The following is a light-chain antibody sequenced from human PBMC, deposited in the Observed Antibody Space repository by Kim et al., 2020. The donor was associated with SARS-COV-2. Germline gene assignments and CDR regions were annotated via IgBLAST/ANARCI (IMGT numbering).Light chain of an antibody. V-gene: IGLV4-69*01. J-gene: IGLJ3*02. CDR1: SGHSRNA. Sequence: QLVLTQSPSASASLGASVKLTCTLSSGHSRNAIAWHQQQPERGPRYLMKLNSDGSHTKGDGIPDRFSGSSSGAERYLTISSLQSEDDADYYCQTWGTGWVFGGGTQLTVL. CDR2: LNSDGSH. CDR3: QTWGTGWV.